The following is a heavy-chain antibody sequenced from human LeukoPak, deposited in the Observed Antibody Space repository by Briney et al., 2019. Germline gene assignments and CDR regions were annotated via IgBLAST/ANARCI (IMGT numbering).Heavy chain of an antibody. Sequence: GGSLRLSCAASGFTFSSYSMDWVRQAPGKGLEWVSYISSSSSTIYYADSVKGRFTISRDNSKNTLYLQMNSLRAEDTAVYYCAKVLSGSYSYYFDYWGQGTLVTVSS. CDR1: GFTFSSYS. D-gene: IGHD1-26*01. CDR2: ISSSSSTI. J-gene: IGHJ4*02. CDR3: AKVLSGSYSYYFDY. V-gene: IGHV3-48*01.